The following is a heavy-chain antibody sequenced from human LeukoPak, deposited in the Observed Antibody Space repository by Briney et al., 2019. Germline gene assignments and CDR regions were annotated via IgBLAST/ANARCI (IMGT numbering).Heavy chain of an antibody. V-gene: IGHV4-61*01. J-gene: IGHJ5*02. CDR2: IYYSGST. D-gene: IGHD2-15*01. CDR3: ARVGGSGWFDP. Sequence: SETLSLTCTVSGGSVSSGSYYWSWIRQPPGKGLEWIGYIYYSGSTNYNPSLKSRVTISVDTSKNQFSLKLSSVTAADTAVYHCARVGGSGWFDPWGQGTLVTVSS. CDR1: GGSVSSGSYY.